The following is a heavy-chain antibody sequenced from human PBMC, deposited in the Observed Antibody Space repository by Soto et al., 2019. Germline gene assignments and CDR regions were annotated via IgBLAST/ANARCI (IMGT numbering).Heavy chain of an antibody. Sequence: EVQLVESGGGLVKPGGSLRLSCAASGFTFSSYSMNWVRQAPGKGLEWVSSISSSSSYIYYADSVKGRFTISRDNAKNSLYLQMNSLRAEDTAVYYCAAGLGYCSSTSCYRDGVEQQGPSWYFDYWGQGTLVTVSS. J-gene: IGHJ4*02. D-gene: IGHD2-2*02. CDR2: ISSSSSYI. CDR3: AAGLGYCSSTSCYRDGVEQQGPSWYFDY. V-gene: IGHV3-21*01. CDR1: GFTFSSYS.